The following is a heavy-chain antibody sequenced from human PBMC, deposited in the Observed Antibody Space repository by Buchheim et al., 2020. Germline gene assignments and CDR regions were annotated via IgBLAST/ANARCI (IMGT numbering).Heavy chain of an antibody. CDR3: ARGKPKRLGELSYYYYYGMDV. D-gene: IGHD3-16*02. CDR2: ISYDGSNK. CDR1: GFTFSSYA. Sequence: QVQLVESGGGVVQPGRSLRLSCAASGFTFSSYAMHWVRQAPGKGLEWVAVISYDGSNKYYADSVKGRFTIFRDNSKNTPYPQMNSLRAEDTAVYYCARGKPKRLGELSYYYYYGMDVWGQGTT. V-gene: IGHV3-30*04. J-gene: IGHJ6*02.